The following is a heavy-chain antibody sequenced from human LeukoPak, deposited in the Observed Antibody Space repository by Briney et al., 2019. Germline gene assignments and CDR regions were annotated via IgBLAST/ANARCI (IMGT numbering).Heavy chain of an antibody. D-gene: IGHD1-26*01. CDR1: GRSISSYY. Sequence: SETLSLTCTVSGRSISSYYWSWIRQPPGKGLEWIAYISDIGSINYNPSLKSRVTISVDTSKNQFSLKLSSVTAADTAVYYCAGHGAGWELLPTSFDYWGQGTLVTVSS. CDR3: AGHGAGWELLPTSFDY. J-gene: IGHJ4*02. V-gene: IGHV4-59*08. CDR2: ISDIGSI.